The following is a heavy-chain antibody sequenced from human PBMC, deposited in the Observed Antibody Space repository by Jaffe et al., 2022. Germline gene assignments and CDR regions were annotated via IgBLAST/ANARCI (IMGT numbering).Heavy chain of an antibody. D-gene: IGHD3-16*02. CDR3: AKDRPSDLGITFGGVIVYAFDI. J-gene: IGHJ3*02. Sequence: EVQLLESGGGLVQPGGSLRLSCAASGFTFSSYAMSWVRQAPGKGLEWVSAISGSGGSTYYADSVKGRFTISRDNSKNTLYLQMNSLRAEDTAVYYCAKDRPSDLGITFGGVIVYAFDIWGQGTMVTVSS. CDR1: GFTFSSYA. V-gene: IGHV3-23*01. CDR2: ISGSGGST.